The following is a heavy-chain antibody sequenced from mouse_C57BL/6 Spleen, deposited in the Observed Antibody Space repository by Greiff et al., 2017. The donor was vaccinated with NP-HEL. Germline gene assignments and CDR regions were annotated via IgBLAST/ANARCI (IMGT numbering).Heavy chain of an antibody. J-gene: IGHJ1*03. V-gene: IGHV6-3*01. Sequence: EVKLQESGGGLVQPGGSMKLSCVASGFTFSNYWMNWVRQSPEKGLEWVAQIRLKSDNYATHYAESVKGRFTISRDDSKSSVYLQMNNLRAEDTGIYYCTGFYYVNYVRDFDVWGTGTTVTVSS. CDR1: GFTFSNYW. D-gene: IGHD2-1*01. CDR3: TGFYYVNYVRDFDV. CDR2: IRLKSDNYAT.